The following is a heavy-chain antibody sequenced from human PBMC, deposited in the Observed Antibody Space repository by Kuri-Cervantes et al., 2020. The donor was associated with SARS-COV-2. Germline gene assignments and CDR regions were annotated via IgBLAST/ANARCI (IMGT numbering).Heavy chain of an antibody. J-gene: IGHJ5*02. D-gene: IGHD5-12*01. CDR1: GGSFSGYY. V-gene: IGHV4-34*01. CDR2: INHSGST. Sequence: SQTLSHTCAVYGGSFSGYYWSWIRQPPGKGLEWIGEINHSGSTNYNPSLKSRVTISVDTSKNQFSLKLSSVTAADTAVYYCARGGYSGYEGWFDPWGQGTLVTVSS. CDR3: ARGGYSGYEGWFDP.